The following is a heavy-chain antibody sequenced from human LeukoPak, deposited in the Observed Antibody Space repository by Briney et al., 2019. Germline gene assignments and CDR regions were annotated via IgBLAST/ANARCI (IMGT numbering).Heavy chain of an antibody. CDR1: GYTLTELS. CDR3: ARAPRAATWYFDY. V-gene: IGHV1-24*01. CDR2: FDPEDGET. J-gene: IGHJ4*02. Sequence: ASVKVSCKVSGYTLTELSMHWVRQAPGKGLEWMGGFDPEDGETIYAQKFQGRVTMTEDTSTDTAYMELRSLRSDDTAVYYCARAPRAATWYFDYWGQGTLVTVSS. D-gene: IGHD2-15*01.